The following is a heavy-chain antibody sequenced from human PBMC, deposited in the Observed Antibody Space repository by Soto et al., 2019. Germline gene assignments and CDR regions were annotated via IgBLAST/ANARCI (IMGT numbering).Heavy chain of an antibody. Sequence: ASVKVSCKASGYTFTSYAMHWVRQAPGQRLEWMGWINAGNGNTKYSQKFQGRVTITRDTSASTAYMELSSLRSEDTAVYYCARDFRVSRPAGRLDYWGQGTLVTVSS. D-gene: IGHD6-13*01. CDR3: ARDFRVSRPAGRLDY. CDR2: INAGNGNT. CDR1: GYTFTSYA. J-gene: IGHJ4*02. V-gene: IGHV1-3*01.